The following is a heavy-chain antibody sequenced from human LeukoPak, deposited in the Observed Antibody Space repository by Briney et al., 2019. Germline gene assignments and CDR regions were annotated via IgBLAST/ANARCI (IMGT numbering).Heavy chain of an antibody. CDR1: GGTFSSYA. J-gene: IGHJ6*02. D-gene: IGHD5-12*01. CDR3: ASKGEYSGYDKNRGSSGSLDV. CDR2: IIPILGIA. Sequence: GASVKVSCKASGGTFSSYAISWVRQAPGQGLEWMGRIIPILGIANYAQKFQGRVTITADKSTSTAYMELSSLRSEDTAVYYCASKGEYSGYDKNRGSSGSLDVWGQGTTVTVSS. V-gene: IGHV1-69*04.